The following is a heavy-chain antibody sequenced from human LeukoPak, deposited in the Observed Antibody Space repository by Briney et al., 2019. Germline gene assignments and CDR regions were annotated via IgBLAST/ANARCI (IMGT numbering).Heavy chain of an antibody. D-gene: IGHD3-22*01. J-gene: IGHJ5*02. CDR1: GFTFSSYW. V-gene: IGHV3-7*01. CDR3: ARNYAHYYDSSGYYPTPWFDP. Sequence: GGSLRLSCAASGFTFSSYWMSWVRQAPGKGLEGAANIKQDGSEKYYVDSVKGRFTISRDNAKNSLYLQMNSLRAEDTAVYYCARNYAHYYDSSGYYPTPWFDPWGQGTLVTVSS. CDR2: IKQDGSEK.